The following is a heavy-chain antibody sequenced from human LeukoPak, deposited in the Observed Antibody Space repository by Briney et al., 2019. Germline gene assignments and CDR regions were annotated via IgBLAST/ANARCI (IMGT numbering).Heavy chain of an antibody. CDR1: GGSISSYY. CDR3: ARTGYCSGGSCSGYFQH. Sequence: PSETLSLTCTVSGGSISSYYWSWIRQPPRKGLEWIGYIYYSGSTNYNPSLKSRVTMSVDTSKNQFSLKLSSVTAADTAVYYCARTGYCSGGSCSGYFQHWGPGTLVTVSS. J-gene: IGHJ1*01. D-gene: IGHD2-15*01. V-gene: IGHV4-59*12. CDR2: IYYSGST.